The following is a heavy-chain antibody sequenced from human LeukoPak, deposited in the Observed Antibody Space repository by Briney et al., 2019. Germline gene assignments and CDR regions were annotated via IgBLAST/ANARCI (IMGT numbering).Heavy chain of an antibody. Sequence: SVKVSCKASGGTFSSYAISWVRQAPGQGLEWMGRIIPIPGIANYAQKFQGRVTITADKSTSTAYMELSSLRSEDTAVYYCARGPFGGVSLWGQGTLVTVSS. D-gene: IGHD3-16*01. J-gene: IGHJ4*02. CDR3: ARGPFGGVSL. CDR1: GGTFSSYA. V-gene: IGHV1-69*04. CDR2: IIPIPGIA.